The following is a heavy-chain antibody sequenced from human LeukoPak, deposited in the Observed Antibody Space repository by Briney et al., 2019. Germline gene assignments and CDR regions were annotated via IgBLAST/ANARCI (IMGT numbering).Heavy chain of an antibody. D-gene: IGHD3-22*01. Sequence: PGGSLRLSCAVSGITLSNYDMSWVRQAPGKGLEWVAGISDSGGTTSYADSVKGRFTISRDNPKNTLYLQMNSLTAEDTAVYFCAKRGVVIRVILVGFHKEAYYFDSWGQGALVIVSS. J-gene: IGHJ4*02. CDR1: GITLSNYD. CDR3: AKRGVVIRVILVGFHKEAYYFDS. V-gene: IGHV3-23*01. CDR2: ISDSGGTT.